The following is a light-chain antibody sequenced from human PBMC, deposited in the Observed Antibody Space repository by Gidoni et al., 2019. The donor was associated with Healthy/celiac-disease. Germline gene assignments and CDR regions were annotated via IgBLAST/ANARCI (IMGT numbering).Light chain of an antibody. V-gene: IGKV1-33*01. J-gene: IGKJ3*01. CDR1: QDISNY. CDR2: DAS. CDR3: QQYDNHFFT. Sequence: DIQMTQSPSSLSASVGDRVTITCQASQDISNYLNWYQQKPGKAPKLLIYDASNLETGVPSRFSGSGSGTDFTFTISSLQPEDIATYYCQQYDNHFFTFXPXTKVDIK.